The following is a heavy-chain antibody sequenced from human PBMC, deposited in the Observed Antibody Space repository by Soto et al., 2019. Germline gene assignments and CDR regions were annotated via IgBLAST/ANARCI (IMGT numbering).Heavy chain of an antibody. CDR1: GFTFSSYA. J-gene: IGHJ4*02. CDR2: ISGSGGST. Sequence: PGGSLRLSCAASGFTFSSYAMSWVRQAPGQGLEWVSAISGSGGSTYYADSVKGRFTISRDNSKNTLYLQMNSLRAEDKAVYYCAKAHSSGYLVAFDYWGQGALVTVS. V-gene: IGHV3-23*01. D-gene: IGHD3-22*01. CDR3: AKAHSSGYLVAFDY.